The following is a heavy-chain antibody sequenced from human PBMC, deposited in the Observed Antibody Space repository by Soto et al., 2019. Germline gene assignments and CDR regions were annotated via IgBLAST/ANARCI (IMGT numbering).Heavy chain of an antibody. D-gene: IGHD3-10*01. CDR3: ARGGGGDWLDP. V-gene: IGHV1-18*03. CDR2: ISTYNGNA. J-gene: IGHJ5*02. CDR1: GYTFSHYG. Sequence: QVQLVQSGAEVKNPGASVKVSCKASGYTFSHYGINWVRQAPGQGLEWMGWISTYNGNANYAQGLQGRVTMTTDTSTSTAYMELRSLTSDDMAVYYCARGGGGDWLDPWGQGTLVTVSS.